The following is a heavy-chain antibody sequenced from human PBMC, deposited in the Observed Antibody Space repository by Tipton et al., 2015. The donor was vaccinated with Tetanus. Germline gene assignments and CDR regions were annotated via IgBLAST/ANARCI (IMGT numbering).Heavy chain of an antibody. CDR2: ISNSGST. D-gene: IGHD3-10*01. CDR3: ARDRGVRGGYYYYHGMDV. J-gene: IGHJ6*02. CDR1: GASLRGGDYH. Sequence: TLSLTCTVSGASLRGGDYHWSWIRQHPGEGLEWIGYISNSGSTYYNPSLKSRVTISVDTSQKQISLKVNSVTAADTAVYYCARDRGVRGGYYYYHGMDVWGQGTTVTVSS. V-gene: IGHV4-31*03.